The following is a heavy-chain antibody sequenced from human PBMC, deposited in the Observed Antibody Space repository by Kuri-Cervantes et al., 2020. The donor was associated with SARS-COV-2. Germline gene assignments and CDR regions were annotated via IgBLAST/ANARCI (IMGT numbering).Heavy chain of an antibody. CDR3: ASPIYCSSTSCYFGRSHDAFDI. D-gene: IGHD2-2*01. J-gene: IGHJ3*02. V-gene: IGHV3-11*04. Sequence: GGSLRLSCTVSGGSISSSSYYWGWIRQPPGKGLEWVSYISSSGSTIYYADSVKGRSTISRDNAKNSLYLQMNSLRAEDTAVYYCASPIYCSSTSCYFGRSHDAFDIWGQGTMVTVSS. CDR1: GGSISSSSYY. CDR2: ISSSGSTI.